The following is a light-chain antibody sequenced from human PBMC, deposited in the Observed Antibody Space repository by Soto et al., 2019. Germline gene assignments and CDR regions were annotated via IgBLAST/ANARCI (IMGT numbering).Light chain of an antibody. CDR2: GAT. CDR1: QSVTSN. Sequence: EIVWTKSHDTLSLSPGERATLSCRASQSVTSNLAWYQQKPGQAPRLLISGATTRATGIPDRFSGSGSGTDFTLTISRLDPEDFALYYCQHYGGSPITFGQGTRL. J-gene: IGKJ5*01. CDR3: QHYGGSPIT. V-gene: IGKV3-20*01.